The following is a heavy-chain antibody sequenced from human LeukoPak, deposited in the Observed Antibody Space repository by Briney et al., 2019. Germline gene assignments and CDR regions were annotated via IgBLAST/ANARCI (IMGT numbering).Heavy chain of an antibody. D-gene: IGHD3-22*01. V-gene: IGHV3-11*01. CDR3: AREDDSSGYYTAH. J-gene: IGHJ4*02. CDR1: GFTFSSYW. CDR2: ISSSGSTI. Sequence: GGSLRLSCAASGFTFSSYWMSWIRQAPGKGLEWVSYISSSGSTIYYADSVKGRFTISRDNAKNSLYLQMNSLRAEDTAVYYCAREDDSSGYYTAHWGQGTLVTVSS.